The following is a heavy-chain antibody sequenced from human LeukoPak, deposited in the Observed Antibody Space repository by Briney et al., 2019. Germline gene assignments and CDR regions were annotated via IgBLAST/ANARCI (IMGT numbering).Heavy chain of an antibody. J-gene: IGHJ4*02. CDR3: ARRYCSSTSCYQNSFDY. V-gene: IGHV3-7*01. CDR2: IKQDGSEK. CDR1: GFTFSSYW. D-gene: IGHD2-2*01. Sequence: GGSLRLSCAASGFTFSSYWMSWVRQASGKGLEWVANIKQDGSEKYYVDSVKGRFTISRDNAKNSLYLQMNSLRAEDTAVYYCARRYCSSTSCYQNSFDYWGQGTLATVSS.